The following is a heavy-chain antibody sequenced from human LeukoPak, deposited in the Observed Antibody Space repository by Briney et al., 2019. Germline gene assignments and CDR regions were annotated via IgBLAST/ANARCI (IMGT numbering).Heavy chain of an antibody. D-gene: IGHD6-19*01. CDR3: VELAADRSAWYGFDY. CDR2: ISYSGST. CDR1: GCSISDFY. Sequence: SETLSLTCTVSGCSISDFYWSWIRQPPGKRLEWIWYISYSGSTDSNPSLKSRLTMSVDMSKNQFSLKLGSVSDAGTAIYYCVELAADRSAWYGFDYWGQGTLVTVSS. J-gene: IGHJ4*02. V-gene: IGHV4-59*08.